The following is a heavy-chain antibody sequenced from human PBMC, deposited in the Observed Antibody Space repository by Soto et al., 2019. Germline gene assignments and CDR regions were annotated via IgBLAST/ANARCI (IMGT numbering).Heavy chain of an antibody. CDR2: IYYSGST. CDR1: GGSISSGGYY. J-gene: IGHJ4*02. Sequence: QVQLQESGPGLVKPSQTLSLTCTVSGGSISSGGYYWSWIRQHPGKGLEWIGYIYYSGSTYYNPSLKSRVIMSGDAFKSQFALKLSSVTAADTAVYYCAGDVMTTVTAGSRLDYWCQGTLVTVSS. D-gene: IGHD4-17*01. V-gene: IGHV4-31*03. CDR3: AGDVMTTVTAGSRLDY.